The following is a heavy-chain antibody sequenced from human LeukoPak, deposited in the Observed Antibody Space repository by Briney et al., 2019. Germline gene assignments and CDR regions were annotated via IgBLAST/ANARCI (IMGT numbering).Heavy chain of an antibody. D-gene: IGHD6-19*01. CDR2: ISGSGGST. V-gene: IGHV3-23*01. CDR3: AKESVRSKGGREKRIAVAGTAYFQH. J-gene: IGHJ1*01. Sequence: PGGSLRLSCAASGFTFSSYAMSWVRQAPGKGLEWVSAISGSGGSTYYADSVKGRFTISRDNSKNTLYLQMNSLRAEDTAVYYCAKESVRSKGGREKRIAVAGTAYFQHWGQGTLVTVSS. CDR1: GFTFSSYA.